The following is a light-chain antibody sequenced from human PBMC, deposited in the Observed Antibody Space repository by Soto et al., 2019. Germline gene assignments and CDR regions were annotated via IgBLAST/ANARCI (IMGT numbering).Light chain of an antibody. Sequence: DIQMTQSPSSLSGSVVDIVTITCRVSQTISSWLAWYQQKPGKAPKLLIYKASGLESGVPSRFSGSGSGTDFTLTISSLQPDDFATYYCQQYNSYSPLTFGGGTKVDI. CDR1: QTISSW. CDR2: KAS. V-gene: IGKV1-5*03. CDR3: QQYNSYSPLT. J-gene: IGKJ4*01.